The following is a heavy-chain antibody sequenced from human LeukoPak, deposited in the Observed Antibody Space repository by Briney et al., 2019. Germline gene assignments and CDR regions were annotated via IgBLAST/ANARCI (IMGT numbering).Heavy chain of an antibody. J-gene: IGHJ4*02. CDR3: AKDGGSYSANS. V-gene: IGHV1-46*01. D-gene: IGHD3-10*01. CDR1: GYTFTTYK. CDR2: INPSDGDR. Sequence: ASVKVSCKASGYTFTTYKMHWVRQAPGQGLEWVGIINPSDGDRRNAQKFQGRVTMTRDTSTSTVYMELSSLRSEDTAVYYCAKDGGSYSANSWGKGTLLTVS.